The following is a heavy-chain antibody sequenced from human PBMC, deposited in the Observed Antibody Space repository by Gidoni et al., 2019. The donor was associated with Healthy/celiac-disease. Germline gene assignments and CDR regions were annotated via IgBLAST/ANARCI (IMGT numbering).Heavy chain of an antibody. D-gene: IGHD3-22*01. V-gene: IGHV1-8*01. Sequence: QLVQSGAEVKKPGASVQVSCKASVYTFSSYDINWVRQATGQGLEWMGWMNTNSGNTGEAQKFQGRVTMTRNTSISTAYMELSSLRSEDTAVYYCARAVPTYYDDSSLVYYGMDVWGQGTTVTVSS. CDR3: ARAVPTYYDDSSLVYYGMDV. CDR1: VYTFSSYD. J-gene: IGHJ6*02. CDR2: MNTNSGNT.